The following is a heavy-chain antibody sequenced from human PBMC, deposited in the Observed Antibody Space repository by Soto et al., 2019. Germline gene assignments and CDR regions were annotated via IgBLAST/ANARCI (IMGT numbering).Heavy chain of an antibody. CDR1: GFSFSKSW. V-gene: IGHV3-15*01. J-gene: IGHJ4*02. Sequence: EVQLVESGGGFVEPGGSLRVSCAASGFSFSKSWMSWVRQAPGKGLEWLGRIKSKTEGETRDYAAPVKGRFTIFREDSKNTVYLQMNSLKTEATAVYYCTTDPRDWGQGTLVTVSS. CDR3: TTDPRD. CDR2: IKSKTEGETR.